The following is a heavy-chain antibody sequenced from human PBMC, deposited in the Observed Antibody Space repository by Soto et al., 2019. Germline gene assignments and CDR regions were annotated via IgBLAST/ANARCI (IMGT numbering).Heavy chain of an antibody. CDR2: IYYSGST. Sequence: LCGGSISSGGYYWRWIRQHPGKGLEWIGYIYYSGSTYYNPSLKSRVTISVDTSKNQFSLKLSSVTAADTAVYYCARVEDTTDYGVDPWGQGTLVTVSS. D-gene: IGHD3-10*01. V-gene: IGHV4-31*02. CDR1: GGSISSGGYY. CDR3: ARVEDTTDYGVDP. J-gene: IGHJ5*02.